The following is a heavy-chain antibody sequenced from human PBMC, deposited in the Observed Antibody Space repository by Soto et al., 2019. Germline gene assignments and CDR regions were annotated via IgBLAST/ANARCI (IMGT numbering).Heavy chain of an antibody. V-gene: IGHV3-33*01. D-gene: IGHD2-15*01. CDR3: ARDGILGYCSGGSCYGPDLYFDY. J-gene: IGHJ4*02. Sequence: GGSLRLSCAASGFTFSSYGMHWVRQAPGKGLEWVAVIWYDGSNKYYADSVKDRFTISRDNSKNKLYLQMNSLRAEDTAVYYCARDGILGYCSGGSCYGPDLYFDYWGQGTLVTVSS. CDR1: GFTFSSYG. CDR2: IWYDGSNK.